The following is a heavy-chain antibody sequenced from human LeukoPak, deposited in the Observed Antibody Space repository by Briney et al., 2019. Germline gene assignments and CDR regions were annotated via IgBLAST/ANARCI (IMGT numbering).Heavy chain of an antibody. V-gene: IGHV3-21*01. J-gene: IGHJ4*02. CDR3: ARDLSSGWYYFDY. CDR1: GFTFSSYS. Sequence: GGSLRLSCAASGFTFSSYSMNWVRQAPGKGLEWVSSISSSSSSYIYYADSVKGRFTISRDNAKNSLYLQMNSLRAEDTAVYYCARDLSSGWYYFDYWGQGTLVTVSS. D-gene: IGHD6-19*01. CDR2: ISSSSSSYI.